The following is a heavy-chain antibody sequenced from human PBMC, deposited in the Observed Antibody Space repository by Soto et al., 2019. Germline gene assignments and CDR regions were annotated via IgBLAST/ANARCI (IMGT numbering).Heavy chain of an antibody. J-gene: IGHJ4*02. CDR2: ISGSSSDT. Sequence: QVQLVESGGGLVKPGGSQRLSCAASGFTFSDYYMSWIRQAPGKGLESLSYISGSSSDTKYADSVKGRFTISRDNAKNSLYLQMNSLRAEDTAVYYCATGPRRLSDWGQGTLVIVSS. CDR3: ATGPRRLSD. V-gene: IGHV3-11*05. CDR1: GFTFSDYY. D-gene: IGHD3-3*01.